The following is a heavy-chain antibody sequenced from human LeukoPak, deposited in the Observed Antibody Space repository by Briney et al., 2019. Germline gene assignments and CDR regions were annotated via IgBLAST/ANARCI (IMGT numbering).Heavy chain of an antibody. CDR2: ISGSGSST. D-gene: IGHD2-2*01. CDR3: AKDPSAFKVPAAADY. Sequence: GGSLRLSCAASGFTFSSYAMSWVRQAPGKGLEWVSAISGSGSSTYYADSVKGRFTISRDNSKNTLYLQMNSLRAEDTAVYYCAKDPSAFKVPAAADYWGQGTLVTVSS. CDR1: GFTFSSYA. J-gene: IGHJ4*02. V-gene: IGHV3-23*01.